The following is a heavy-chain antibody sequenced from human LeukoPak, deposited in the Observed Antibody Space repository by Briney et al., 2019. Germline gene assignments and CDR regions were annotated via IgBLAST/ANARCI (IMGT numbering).Heavy chain of an antibody. D-gene: IGHD3-22*01. CDR2: INSSSRYI. V-gene: IGHV3-21*01. CDR1: GFTFSNYS. J-gene: IGHJ4*02. Sequence: GGSLRLSCAASGFTFSNYSLNWVRQAPGKGLEWASSINSSSRYIYYADSVKGRFTISRDDAKNSLYLQMSSLRAEDTAVYYCARGPYNYDSSGYYPPFFDYWGQGTLVTVSS. CDR3: ARGPYNYDSSGYYPPFFDY.